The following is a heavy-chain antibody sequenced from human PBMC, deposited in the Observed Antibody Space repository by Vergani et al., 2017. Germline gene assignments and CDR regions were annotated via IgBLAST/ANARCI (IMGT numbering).Heavy chain of an antibody. CDR2: ISSSSSYI. Sequence: EVQLVESGGGLVKPGGSLRLSCAASGFTFSSYSMNWVRQAPGKGLEWVSSISSSSSYIYYADSVKGRFTISRDNAKNSLYLQMNSLRAEDTAVYYCARSPGTTSPFDYWGQGTLVTVSS. V-gene: IGHV3-21*01. CDR1: GFTFSSYS. D-gene: IGHD1-1*01. CDR3: ARSPGTTSPFDY. J-gene: IGHJ4*02.